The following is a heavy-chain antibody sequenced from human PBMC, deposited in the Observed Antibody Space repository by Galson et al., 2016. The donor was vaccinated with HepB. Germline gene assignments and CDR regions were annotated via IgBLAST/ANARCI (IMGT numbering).Heavy chain of an antibody. Sequence: QSGADVKRLGESLKISCKGSGYSFSTYWIAWVRQMPGKGLEWMGIIYPGDSETKYSPSIQGPVLISVDESITTAYLQWTSLQASDTAMYYCARHARFTCSPRAFYYYHMDVWGQGTTVTVSS. CDR2: IYPGDSET. V-gene: IGHV5-51*01. D-gene: IGHD3-3*01. CDR1: GYSFSTYW. CDR3: ARHARFTCSPRAFYYYHMDV. J-gene: IGHJ6*03.